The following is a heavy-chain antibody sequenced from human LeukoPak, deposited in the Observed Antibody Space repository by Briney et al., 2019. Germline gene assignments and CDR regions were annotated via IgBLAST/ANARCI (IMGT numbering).Heavy chain of an antibody. D-gene: IGHD2-21*01. Sequence: GGSLRLSCAAYGFTFSIYAMSWVRQAPGKGLEWVAGITSSGNTTYCADPVKGRFTISRDDAENSLYLQMNSLRAEDTAVYYCARDFAYKKFDYWGQGTLVTVSS. V-gene: IGHV3-23*01. CDR2: ITSSGNTT. J-gene: IGHJ4*02. CDR1: GFTFSIYA. CDR3: ARDFAYKKFDY.